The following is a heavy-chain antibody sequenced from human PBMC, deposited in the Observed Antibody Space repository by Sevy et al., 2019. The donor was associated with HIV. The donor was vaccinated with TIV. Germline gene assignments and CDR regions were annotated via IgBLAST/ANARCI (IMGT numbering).Heavy chain of an antibody. CDR3: ARDSEAWRGGDY. CDR1: GITVSSND. V-gene: IGHV3-53*01. J-gene: IGHJ4*02. Sequence: GGSLRLSCAASGITVSSNDMSWVRQAPGKGLEWVSVISTDGNTVYADSLKGRFTISRDNSKNTLYFQMNSLRAEETAVYYCARDSEAWRGGDYWGQGTLVTVS. CDR2: ISTDGNT. D-gene: IGHD3-10*01.